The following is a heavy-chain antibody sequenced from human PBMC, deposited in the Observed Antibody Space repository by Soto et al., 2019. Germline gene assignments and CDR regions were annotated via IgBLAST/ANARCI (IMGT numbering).Heavy chain of an antibody. CDR3: ARRTMSTVTTGPGWFDP. CDR2: IYFSGST. CDR1: GGSISSGGYS. V-gene: IGHV4-31*03. D-gene: IGHD4-17*01. J-gene: IGHJ5*02. Sequence: QVQLQESGPGLVKPSQTLSLTCTVSGGSISSGGYSWSWIRQHPGKGLEWIGYIYFSGSTYYNPSLKSRVTISVDTSKNQCSLKLSAVTAADTAVYYCARRTMSTVTTGPGWFDPWGQGTLVTVSS.